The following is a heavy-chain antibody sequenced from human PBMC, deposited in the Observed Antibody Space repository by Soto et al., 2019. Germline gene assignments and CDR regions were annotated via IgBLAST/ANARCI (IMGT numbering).Heavy chain of an antibody. V-gene: IGHV3-7*01. J-gene: IGHJ4*02. Sequence: EVQLVESGGGLVQPGESLRLSCAASGLTFNTYWMTWVRQPPGKGLEWVANINPDGSVKYSVDSLKGRFTISRDNAKNSLYLHMNSLRAEETAVYYCASAGDYFFDYWGQGTLVTVSS. CDR3: ASAGDYFFDY. CDR2: INPDGSVK. D-gene: IGHD4-17*01. CDR1: GLTFNTYW.